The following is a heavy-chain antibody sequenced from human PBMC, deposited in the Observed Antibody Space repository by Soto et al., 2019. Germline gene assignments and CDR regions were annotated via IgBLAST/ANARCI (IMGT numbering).Heavy chain of an antibody. CDR3: GTDSGRDPVYNVMNV. V-gene: IGHV3-23*01. Sequence: EVQVLESGGGLVRPGGSLRLSCVASGLPFSISAMNWVRQAPGKGLEWVSFISSNSDVAYYAGTVEGRFTSSRDNSKNTLYLQRNSRRAENTAVYYCGTDSGRDPVYNVMNVWGLGTTVTVSS. CDR2: ISSNSDVA. D-gene: IGHD1-26*01. CDR1: GLPFSISA. J-gene: IGHJ6*02.